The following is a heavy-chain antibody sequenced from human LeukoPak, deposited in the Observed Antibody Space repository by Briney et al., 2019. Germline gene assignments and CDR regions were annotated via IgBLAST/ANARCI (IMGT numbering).Heavy chain of an antibody. Sequence: ASVKVSCKASGYTFTDYYIHWVRQAPGQGLEWMGWIDPNSGGTNYAQKFQGRLTLTRDTSITTAYMELSRPRSDDTAVYYCARDGVVRGVIVYWGQGTLVTVSS. CDR2: IDPNSGGT. V-gene: IGHV1-2*02. CDR1: GYTFTDYY. CDR3: ARDGVVRGVIVY. D-gene: IGHD3-10*01. J-gene: IGHJ4*02.